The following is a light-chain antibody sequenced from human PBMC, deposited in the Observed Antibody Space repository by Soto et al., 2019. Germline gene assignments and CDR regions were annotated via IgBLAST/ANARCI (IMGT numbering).Light chain of an antibody. CDR3: HQRGDWPT. CDR1: QNVKYY. V-gene: IGKV3-11*01. CDR2: DTS. Sequence: EIVVTQSPSTLSLSPGDRATLSCRTSQNVKYYLAWYQQKPGQAPRLLIYDTSDRATGIPARLTGSGSGTDFTLTISSIEHEDSAVYYCHQRGDWPTFGGGNKVEIK. J-gene: IGKJ4*01.